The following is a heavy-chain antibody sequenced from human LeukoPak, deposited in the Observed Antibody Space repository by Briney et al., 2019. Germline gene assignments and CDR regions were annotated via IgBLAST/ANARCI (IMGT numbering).Heavy chain of an antibody. CDR1: GFTFSSYS. Sequence: TGGSLRLSCAASGFTFSSYSMNWVRQAPGKGLEWVSSISSSSSYIYYADSVKGRFTISRDNAKNSLYLQMNSLRAEDTAVYYCARDGEIKDIVVVVAAFFDYWGQGTLVTVSS. J-gene: IGHJ4*02. D-gene: IGHD2-15*01. CDR2: ISSSSSYI. V-gene: IGHV3-21*01. CDR3: ARDGEIKDIVVVVAAFFDY.